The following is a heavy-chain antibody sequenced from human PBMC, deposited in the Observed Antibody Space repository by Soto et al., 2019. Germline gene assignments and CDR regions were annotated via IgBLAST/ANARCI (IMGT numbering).Heavy chain of an antibody. CDR2: IYYSGST. CDR1: GGSITSSSYY. J-gene: IGHJ4*02. D-gene: IGHD3-10*01. V-gene: IGHV4-39*01. Sequence: SDTLSLTCTVSGGSITSSSYYWGWIRQPPGKGLEWIGSIYYSGSTYYNPSLKSRVTISVDTSKNQFSLKLSSVTAADTAVYYCARPGNYGSGSYLYYLDYWGQGTLVTVS. CDR3: ARPGNYGSGSYLYYLDY.